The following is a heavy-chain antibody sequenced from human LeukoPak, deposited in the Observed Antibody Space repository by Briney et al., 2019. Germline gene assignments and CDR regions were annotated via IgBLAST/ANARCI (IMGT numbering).Heavy chain of an antibody. CDR2: IYYSGST. D-gene: IGHD1/OR15-1a*01. CDR1: GGSISSSSYY. Sequence: SETLSLTCTVSGGSISSSSYYWGWIRQPPGKGLEWIGSIYYSGSTYYNPSLKSRVTISVDTSKDQFSLKLNSVTAADTAVYYCARDLDTRITGTNLWGQGTLVTVSS. J-gene: IGHJ5*02. CDR3: ARDLDTRITGTNL. V-gene: IGHV4-39*07.